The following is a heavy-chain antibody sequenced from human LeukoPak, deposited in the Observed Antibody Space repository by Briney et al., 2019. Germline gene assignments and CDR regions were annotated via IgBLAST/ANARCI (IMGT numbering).Heavy chain of an antibody. D-gene: IGHD3-10*01. J-gene: IGHJ4*02. Sequence: PSETLSLTCAVSGVSLSISYWSWIRLPAGKRLECIGRAYTGGSTNYYPSLDSRVTMSVDTSKIEFSLKLSSVSPADTAVYYCGRDTGTGSRPTWGPGTQVIVSS. CDR1: GVSLSISY. CDR3: GRDTGTGSRPT. V-gene: IGHV4-4*07. CDR2: AYTGGST.